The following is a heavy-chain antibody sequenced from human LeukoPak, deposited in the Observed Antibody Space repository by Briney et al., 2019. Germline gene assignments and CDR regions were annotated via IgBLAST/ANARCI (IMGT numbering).Heavy chain of an antibody. Sequence: GGSLRLSCAASGFTFSSYSMNWVRQAPGKGLEWVSSISSSSSYIYYADSVKGRFTISRDNAKNSLYLQMNSLRAEDTAVYYCARDDVLRFLEWLSYFDYWGLGTLVTVSS. CDR3: ARDDVLRFLEWLSYFDY. CDR2: ISSSSSYI. D-gene: IGHD3-3*01. CDR1: GFTFSSYS. J-gene: IGHJ4*02. V-gene: IGHV3-21*01.